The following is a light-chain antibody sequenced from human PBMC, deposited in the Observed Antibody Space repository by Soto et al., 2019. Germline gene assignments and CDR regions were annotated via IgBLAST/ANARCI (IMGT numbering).Light chain of an antibody. CDR2: DAS. CDR1: QDISNY. Sequence: DIQMTQSPSSLSASVGDRVTITCQASQDISNYLNWYQQKPGKAPKLLIYDASNLETGVPSRFSGSGSGTDFTCTISSLQPEDIATYYCQQYDNLPPCTFGQGTKLEIK. V-gene: IGKV1-33*01. J-gene: IGKJ2*02. CDR3: QQYDNLPPCT.